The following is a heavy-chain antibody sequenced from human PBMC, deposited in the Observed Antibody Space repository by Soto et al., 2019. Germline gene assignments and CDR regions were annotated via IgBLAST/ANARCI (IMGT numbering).Heavy chain of an antibody. CDR2: ISSSSSYI. CDR1: GFTFSSYS. J-gene: IGHJ4*02. Sequence: PGGSLRLSCAASGFTFSSYSMNWVRQAPGKGLEWVSSISSSSSYIYYADSVKGRFTISRDNAKNSLYLQMNSLRAEDTAVYYCARGLYYYDSSGYYGNWGKGTLVTVAS. V-gene: IGHV3-21*01. D-gene: IGHD3-22*01. CDR3: ARGLYYYDSSGYYGN.